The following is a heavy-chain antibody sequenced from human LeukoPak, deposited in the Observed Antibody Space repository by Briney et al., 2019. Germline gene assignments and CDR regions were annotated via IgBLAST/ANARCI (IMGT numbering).Heavy chain of an antibody. CDR2: IKTDGSST. J-gene: IGHJ5*02. CDR3: AKYYDSSGSNWFDP. V-gene: IGHV3-74*01. CDR1: GFTFSSYW. D-gene: IGHD3-22*01. Sequence: GGSLRLSCAASGFTFSSYWMHWVRQVPGKGLMWVSRIKTDGSSTSYADSVKGRFTISRDNAKNALYLQMNSLGAEDTAVYYCAKYYDSSGSNWFDPWGQGTLVTVSS.